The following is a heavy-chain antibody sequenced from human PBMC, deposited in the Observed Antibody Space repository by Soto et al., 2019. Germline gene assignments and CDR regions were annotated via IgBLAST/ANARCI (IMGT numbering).Heavy chain of an antibody. CDR3: AKGINSYYYLDV. J-gene: IGHJ6*03. CDR2: LSGGGDSS. V-gene: IGHV3-23*01. CDR1: GFTFSSYA. Sequence: EVQLLESGGGLVQPGGSLRLSCAASGFTFSSYAMTWVRQAPGKGLEWVSALSGGGDSSYYADSVKGRFTISGDNSKNTLYLQMNSLRAEDTAVYYCAKGINSYYYLDVWGEGIMVTVSS.